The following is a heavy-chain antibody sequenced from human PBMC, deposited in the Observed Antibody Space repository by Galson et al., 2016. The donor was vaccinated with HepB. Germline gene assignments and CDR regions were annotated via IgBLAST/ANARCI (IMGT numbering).Heavy chain of an antibody. CDR3: TRGYMQNGMNV. CDR1: GDSVTSDNTC. V-gene: IGHV6-1*01. D-gene: IGHD5-24*01. CDR2: TSYRSKWFN. Sequence: CAISGDSVTSDNTCWNWIRQSPSRGLEWLVRTSYRSKWFNDYADSVKSRITVTSDTSKNQFSLQLDSVTPDDTATYFCTRGYMQNGMNVWGQGTTVTVS. J-gene: IGHJ6*02.